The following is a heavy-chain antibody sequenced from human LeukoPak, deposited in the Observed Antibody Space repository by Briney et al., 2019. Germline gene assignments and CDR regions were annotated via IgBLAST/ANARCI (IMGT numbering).Heavy chain of an antibody. J-gene: IGHJ6*03. V-gene: IGHV4-30-4*08. CDR2: IYYSGST. Sequence: SETLSLTCTVSGGSISSGDYYWSWIRQPPGKGLEWIGYIYYSGSTYYNPSLKSRVTLSVDTSKNQFSLKLSSVTAADTAVYYCARDDTGQQLAPSYYMDVWGKGTTVTVSS. D-gene: IGHD6-13*01. CDR1: GGSISSGDYY. CDR3: ARDDTGQQLAPSYYMDV.